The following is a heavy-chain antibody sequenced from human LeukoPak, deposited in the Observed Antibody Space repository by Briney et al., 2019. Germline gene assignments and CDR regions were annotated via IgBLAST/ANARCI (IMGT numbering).Heavy chain of an antibody. V-gene: IGHV3-23*01. CDR3: AKDPEGDSPKAFDI. CDR2: ISGSGGST. D-gene: IGHD2-21*02. Sequence: GGSLRLSCAASGFTFSSYAMSWVRQAPGKGLEWVSAISGSGGSTYYADPVKGRFTISREHSKNTLHLQMNRLRAEDTAVYYCAKDPEGDSPKAFDIWGQARMVTVSS. J-gene: IGHJ3*02. CDR1: GFTFSSYA.